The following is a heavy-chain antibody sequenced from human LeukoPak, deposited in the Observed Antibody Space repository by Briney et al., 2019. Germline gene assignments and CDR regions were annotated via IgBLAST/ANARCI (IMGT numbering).Heavy chain of an antibody. CDR1: GFTFSSYW. CDR3: ARLIGNYGSGSYYRPGEFDP. J-gene: IGHJ5*02. V-gene: IGHV3-7*01. D-gene: IGHD3-10*01. Sequence: GGSLRLSCAASGFTFSSYWMSWVRRAPGKGLEWVANIKQDGSEKYYVDSVKARFTISRDNAKNSLYLEMHSLRADDTAVYYCARLIGNYGSGSYYRPGEFDPWGQGTLVTVS. CDR2: IKQDGSEK.